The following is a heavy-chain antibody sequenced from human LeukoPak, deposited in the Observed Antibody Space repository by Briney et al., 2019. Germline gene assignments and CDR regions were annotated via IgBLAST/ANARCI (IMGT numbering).Heavy chain of an antibody. D-gene: IGHD2-2*01. CDR3: ARDSGVYCSSTSCYGLDP. Sequence: SXTLSLTCTVSGGSISSGDYYWSWIRQPPGKGLEWIGYIYYSGSTYYNPSLKSRVTISVDTSKNQFSLKLSSVTAADTAVYYCARDSGVYCSSTSCYGLDPWGQGTLVTVSS. CDR1: GGSISSGDYY. J-gene: IGHJ5*02. CDR2: IYYSGST. V-gene: IGHV4-30-4*08.